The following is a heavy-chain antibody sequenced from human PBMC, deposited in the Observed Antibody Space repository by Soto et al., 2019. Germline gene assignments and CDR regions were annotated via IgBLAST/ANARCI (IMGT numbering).Heavy chain of an antibody. Sequence: GASVKVSCKASGYTFSSYAMHWVRQAPGQRLEWMGWINSGNGNTKYYADSVKGRFTISRDNAKNSLYLQMNSLRAEDTAVYYCARAHIVGAPEDDAFDIWGQGTMVTVSS. V-gene: IGHV1-3*01. CDR1: GYTFSSYA. J-gene: IGHJ3*02. CDR3: ARAHIVGAPEDDAFDI. CDR2: INSGNGNT. D-gene: IGHD1-26*01.